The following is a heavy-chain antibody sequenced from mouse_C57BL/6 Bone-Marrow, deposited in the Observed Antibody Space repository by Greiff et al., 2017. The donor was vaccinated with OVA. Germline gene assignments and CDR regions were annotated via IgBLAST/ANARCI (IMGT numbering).Heavy chain of an antibody. CDR2: IYPGDGDT. V-gene: IGHV1-82*01. Sequence: VQLQQSGPEPVKPGASVKISCKASGYAFSSSWMNWVKQRPGKGLEWIGRIYPGDGDTNYNGKFKGKATLTADKSSSTAYMQLSSLTSEDSAVYFCARRPYYSNYLDYWGQGTTLTVSS. CDR1: GYAFSSSW. CDR3: ARRPYYSNYLDY. D-gene: IGHD2-5*01. J-gene: IGHJ2*01.